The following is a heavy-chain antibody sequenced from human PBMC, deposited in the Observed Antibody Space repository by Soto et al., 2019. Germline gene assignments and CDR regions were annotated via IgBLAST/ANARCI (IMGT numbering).Heavy chain of an antibody. CDR3: AILSTYYYDSSGYGPAFDI. CDR2: ISYDGSNK. D-gene: IGHD3-22*01. J-gene: IGHJ3*02. V-gene: IGHV3-30-3*01. CDR1: GFTFSSYA. Sequence: PGGSLRLSCAASGFTFSSYAMHWVRQAPGKGLEWVAVISYDGSNKYYADSVKGRLTISRDNSKNTLYLQINSLRAEDTAVYYCAILSTYYYDSSGYGPAFDIWGQGTMVTVSS.